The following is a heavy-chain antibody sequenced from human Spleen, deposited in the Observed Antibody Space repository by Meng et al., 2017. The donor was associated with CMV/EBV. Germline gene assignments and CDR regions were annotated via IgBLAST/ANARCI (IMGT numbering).Heavy chain of an antibody. J-gene: IGHJ4*02. D-gene: IGHD3-10*01. CDR3: ARAYGSGNSIDQYYFDY. CDR1: GYTFTGYY. Sequence: SVKVSCKASGYTFTGYYIHWVRLAPGQGLEWMGWINPNSGGTNYAQNFQGRVAMTRDTSITTAYMELNSLTSDDTAVYYCARAYGSGNSIDQYYFDYWGRGTLVTVSS. V-gene: IGHV1-2*02. CDR2: INPNSGGT.